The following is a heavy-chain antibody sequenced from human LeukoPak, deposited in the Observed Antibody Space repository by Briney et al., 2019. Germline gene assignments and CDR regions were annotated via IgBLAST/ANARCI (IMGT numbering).Heavy chain of an antibody. D-gene: IGHD3-22*01. J-gene: IGHJ4*02. Sequence: GGSLRLSCAASGFTFSTYAMHWVRQAPGKGLEWVAVISKDGSNKYYADSVKGRFTISRDNSKNTLCMQMNSLRGEDTAVYYCAKNDYFDSSGYYTYWGQGTLVTVSS. CDR3: AKNDYFDSSGYYTY. V-gene: IGHV3-30*18. CDR2: ISKDGSNK. CDR1: GFTFSTYA.